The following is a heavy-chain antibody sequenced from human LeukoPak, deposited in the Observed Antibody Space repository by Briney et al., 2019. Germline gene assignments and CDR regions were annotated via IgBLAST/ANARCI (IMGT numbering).Heavy chain of an antibody. J-gene: IGHJ6*03. Sequence: PGGTLRLSCAASGFTFSSYAMHWVRQAPGKGLEYVSAISSNGGSTYYANSVKGRFNISRDNYKNTLYLQMGSLRGADMAVYYCGRAPCGQFRLYYLDDWGQGTTVTVSS. CDR1: GFTFSSYA. CDR2: ISSNGGST. CDR3: GRAPCGQFRLYYLDD. D-gene: IGHD1-26*01. V-gene: IGHV3-64*01.